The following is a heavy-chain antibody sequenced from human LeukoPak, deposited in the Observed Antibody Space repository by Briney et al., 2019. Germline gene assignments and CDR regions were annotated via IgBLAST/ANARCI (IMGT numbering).Heavy chain of an antibody. J-gene: IGHJ4*02. Sequence: PGGSLRLSCAASGFTFSSYAMSWVRQAPGKGLEWVSAISGSGGSTYYADSVKGRFTISRDNSKNTLYLQMNSLRAEDTAVYYCATLYSGYDSFYHDYWGQGTLVTVSS. CDR1: GFTFSSYA. V-gene: IGHV3-23*01. CDR2: ISGSGGST. CDR3: ATLYSGYDSFYHDY. D-gene: IGHD5-12*01.